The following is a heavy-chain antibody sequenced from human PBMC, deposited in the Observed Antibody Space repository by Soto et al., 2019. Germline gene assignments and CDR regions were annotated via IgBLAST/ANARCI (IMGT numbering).Heavy chain of an antibody. V-gene: IGHV1-18*01. CDR2: ISAYNGNT. D-gene: IGHD6-13*01. CDR3: ARDLPYSSSWTPFYYYYGMDV. J-gene: IGHJ6*02. Sequence: ASVKVSCRASGYTFTSYGISWVRRAPGQGLEWMGWISAYNGNTNYAQKLQGRVTMTTDTSTSTAYMELRSLRSDDTAVYYCARDLPYSSSWTPFYYYYGMDVWGQGTTVTVSS. CDR1: GYTFTSYG.